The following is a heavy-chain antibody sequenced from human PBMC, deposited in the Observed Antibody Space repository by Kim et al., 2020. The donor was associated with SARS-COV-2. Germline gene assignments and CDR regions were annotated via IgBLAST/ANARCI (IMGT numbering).Heavy chain of an antibody. V-gene: IGHV1-3*01. D-gene: IGHD2-8*02. J-gene: IGHJ4*02. Sequence: NTKFSQHFQGGVTFTRDTSANTASMELSSLRSEDTAVYYCARDLFHTGFDYWGQGTLVAVSS. CDR2: NT. CDR3: ARDLFHTGFDY.